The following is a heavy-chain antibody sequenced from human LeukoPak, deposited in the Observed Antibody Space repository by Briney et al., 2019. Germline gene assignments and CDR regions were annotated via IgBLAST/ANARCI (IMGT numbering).Heavy chain of an antibody. V-gene: IGHV4-34*01. J-gene: IGHJ5*02. CDR3: ARGRLHIVVVPAPNWFDP. CDR2: INHSGST. D-gene: IGHD2-2*01. CDR1: GGSISSYY. Sequence: SETLSLTCTVSGGSISSYYWSWIRQPPGKGLEWIGEINHSGSTNYNPSLKSRVTISVDTSKNQFSLKLSSVTAADTAVYYCARGRLHIVVVPAPNWFDPWGQGTLVTVSS.